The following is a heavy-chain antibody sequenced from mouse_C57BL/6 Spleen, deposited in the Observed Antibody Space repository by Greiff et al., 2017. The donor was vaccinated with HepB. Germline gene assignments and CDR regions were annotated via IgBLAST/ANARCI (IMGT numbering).Heavy chain of an antibody. CDR3: ETLITTVVATDYAMDY. CDR1: GYTFTSYW. J-gene: IGHJ4*01. Sequence: QVQLQQSGAELVKPGASVKLSCKASGYTFTSYWMHWVKQRPGQGLEWIGMIHPNSGSTNYNEKFKSKATLTVDKSSSTAYMQLSSLTSEDSAVYYCETLITTVVATDYAMDYWGQGTSVTVSS. V-gene: IGHV1-64*01. CDR2: IHPNSGST. D-gene: IGHD1-1*01.